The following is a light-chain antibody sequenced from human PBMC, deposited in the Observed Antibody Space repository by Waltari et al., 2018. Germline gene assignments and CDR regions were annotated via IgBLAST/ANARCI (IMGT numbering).Light chain of an antibody. V-gene: IGKV1-9*01. CDR1: HGINSD. J-gene: IGKJ5*01. CDR2: GAS. CDR3: QQLGNYPIT. Sequence: DIQLTQSPSFLSASVGDRVTSTCRASHGINSDLSWYQHKPGKAPKLLIYGASTLQSGIPSRFSGIGSGTEFTLTISSLQPEDSATYYCQQLGNYPITFGQGTRVETK.